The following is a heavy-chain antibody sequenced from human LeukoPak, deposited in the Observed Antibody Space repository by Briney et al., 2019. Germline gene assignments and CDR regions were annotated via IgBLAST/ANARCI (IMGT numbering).Heavy chain of an antibody. J-gene: IGHJ4*02. V-gene: IGHV3-7*01. D-gene: IGHD4-17*01. Sequence: PGGSPRLSCAASGFSFRSYWMSWVRQAPGKGLEWVANINQDGSEKYYVDSVKGRFTISRDNAKNSLYLQMNSLRAEDTAVYYCARDYETTNFWGQGTLVTVSS. CDR2: INQDGSEK. CDR3: ARDYETTNF. CDR1: GFSFRSYW.